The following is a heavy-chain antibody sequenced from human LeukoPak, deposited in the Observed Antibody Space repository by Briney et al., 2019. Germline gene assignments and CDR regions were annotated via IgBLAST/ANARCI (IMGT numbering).Heavy chain of an antibody. V-gene: IGHV4-59*01. Sequence: SETLSLTCTVSGGSISSYYWSWIRQPPGKGLEWIGYIYYSGSTNYNPSLKSRVTISVDTSKNQFSLKLSSVTAADTAVYYCARVGRSVFGGVVAATHFDYWGQGTLVTVSS. CDR2: IYYSGST. CDR1: GGSISSYY. CDR3: ARVGRSVFGGVVAATHFDY. D-gene: IGHD2-15*01. J-gene: IGHJ4*02.